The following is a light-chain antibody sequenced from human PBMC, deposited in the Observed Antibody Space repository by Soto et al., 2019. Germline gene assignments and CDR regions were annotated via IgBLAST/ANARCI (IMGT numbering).Light chain of an antibody. Sequence: EIVMTQSPATLSVSLGERATFSCRASQSVRSNLAWYQQKPGQAPRLLIYDASTRAPGIPARFSGSGSGTELTLTISSLQSDDFAVYHCQQYNNWPPTLGHGTRLEIK. CDR3: QQYNNWPPT. CDR1: QSVRSN. J-gene: IGKJ5*01. CDR2: DAS. V-gene: IGKV3-15*01.